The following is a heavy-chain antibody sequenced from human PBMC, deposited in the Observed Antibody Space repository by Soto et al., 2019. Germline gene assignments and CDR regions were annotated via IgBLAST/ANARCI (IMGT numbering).Heavy chain of an antibody. CDR3: AREPRRKDGSGSYWGVGWFDP. Sequence: QVQLQESGPGLVKPSQTLSLTCTVSGGSISSGGYYWSWIRQHPGKGLEWIGYIYYSGSTYYSPSLKSRVTISVDTSKNQFSLKLSSVTAADTAVYYCAREPRRKDGSGSYWGVGWFDPWGQGTLVTVSS. V-gene: IGHV4-31*03. CDR1: GGSISSGGYY. D-gene: IGHD3-10*01. CDR2: IYYSGST. J-gene: IGHJ5*02.